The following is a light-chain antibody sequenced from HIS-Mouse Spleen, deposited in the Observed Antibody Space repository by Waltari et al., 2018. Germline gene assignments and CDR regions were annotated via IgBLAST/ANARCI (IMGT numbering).Light chain of an antibody. CDR2: DTS. Sequence: QAVVTQEPSLTVSPGGTVPLPCASGPGAVPSGLSPYWFQQKPGQAPRTLIYDTSNKHSWTPARFSGSLLGGKAALTLSGAQPEDEAEYYCLLSYSGARVFGGGTKLTVL. CDR1: PGAVPSGLS. J-gene: IGLJ2*01. CDR3: LLSYSGARV. V-gene: IGLV7-46*01.